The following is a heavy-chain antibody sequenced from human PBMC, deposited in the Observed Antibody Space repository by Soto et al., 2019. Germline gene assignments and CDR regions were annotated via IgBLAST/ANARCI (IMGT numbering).Heavy chain of an antibody. CDR2: ISYDGSNK. V-gene: IGHV3-30*18. CDR3: AKDNDQRYDYIWGSYRPTDY. CDR1: GFTFSSYG. Sequence: GGSLRLSCAASGFTFSSYGMHWVRQAPGKGLEWVAVISYDGSNKYYADSVKGRFTISRDNSKNTLYLQMNSLRAEDTAVYYCAKDNDQRYDYIWGSYRPTDYWGQGTLVTVSS. J-gene: IGHJ4*02. D-gene: IGHD3-16*02.